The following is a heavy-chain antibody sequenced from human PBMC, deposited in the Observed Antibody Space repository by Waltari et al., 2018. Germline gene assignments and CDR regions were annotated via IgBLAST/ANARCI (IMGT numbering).Heavy chain of an antibody. V-gene: IGHV3-21*01. D-gene: IGHD1-26*01. Sequence: EVQLVESGGGLVKPGGSLRLSCAASGFTFSSYSMNWVRQAPGKGLGCVSSISRSSSYIYYADSVKGRFTISRDNAKNSLYLQMNSLRAEDAAVYYCASNSGSYSRDYWGQGTLVTVSS. CDR2: ISRSSSYI. CDR3: ASNSGSYSRDY. J-gene: IGHJ4*02. CDR1: GFTFSSYS.